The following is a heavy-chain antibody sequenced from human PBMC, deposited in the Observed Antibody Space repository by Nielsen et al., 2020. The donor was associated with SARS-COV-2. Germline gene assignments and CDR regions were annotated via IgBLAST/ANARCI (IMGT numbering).Heavy chain of an antibody. J-gene: IGHJ6*03. CDR2: IYYSGST. Sequence: WIRQPPGKGLEWIGYIYYSGSTYYNPSLKSRVTISVDTSKNQFSLKLSSVTAADTAVYYCAREGYHPRGYYYYYYYMDVWGKGTTVTSP. D-gene: IGHD2-2*01. V-gene: IGHV4-31*02. CDR3: AREGYHPRGYYYYYYYMDV.